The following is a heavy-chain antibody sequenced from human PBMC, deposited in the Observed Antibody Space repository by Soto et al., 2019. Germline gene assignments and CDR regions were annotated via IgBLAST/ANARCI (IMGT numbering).Heavy chain of an antibody. Sequence: PSETLSLTCTVSGGSISTYYWNWIRQPPGKGLEWIGYVFYSGSSNYNPSLKSRVTISVDTSKNQFSLKLSSVTAADTAVYYCARSGAFTSSWDSWGQGAL. D-gene: IGHD6-13*01. V-gene: IGHV4-59*08. CDR1: GGSISTYY. J-gene: IGHJ4*02. CDR2: VFYSGSS. CDR3: ARSGAFTSSWDS.